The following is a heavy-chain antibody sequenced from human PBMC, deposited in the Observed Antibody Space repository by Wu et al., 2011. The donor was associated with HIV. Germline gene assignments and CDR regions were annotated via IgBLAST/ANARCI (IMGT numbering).Heavy chain of an antibody. CDR3: ARGERIFGA. CDR2: MXPNSGNT. D-gene: IGHD3-3*01. V-gene: IGHV1-8*01. Sequence: WMGWMXPNSGNTGYAQKFQDRVTMTRNTSISTAYMELSSLRSEDTAVYYCARGERIFGAWGQGTMVTVSS. J-gene: IGHJ3*01.